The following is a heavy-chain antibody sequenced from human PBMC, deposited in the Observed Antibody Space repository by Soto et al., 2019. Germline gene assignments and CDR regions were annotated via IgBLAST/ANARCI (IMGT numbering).Heavy chain of an antibody. CDR2: ISGSGGNI. J-gene: IGHJ4*02. V-gene: IGHV3-64D*06. CDR3: VKLSGYCTGGSCFSYFDY. CDR1: GFTFSSYA. Sequence: PGGSLRLSCAASGFTFSSYAMSWVRQAPGRGLQCVSSISGSGGNIYYAESVKGRFTISRDNSKNTLYLQMTSLSSEDSAVYYCVKLSGYCTGGSCFSYFDYWGQGTPVTVSS. D-gene: IGHD2-15*01.